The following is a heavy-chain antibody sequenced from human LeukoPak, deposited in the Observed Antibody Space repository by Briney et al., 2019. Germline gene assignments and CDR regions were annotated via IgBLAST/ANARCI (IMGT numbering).Heavy chain of an antibody. Sequence: GGSLRLSCAASGLIFSKYWMTWVRQAPGKGLEWVASIKPDGSEKYYSDSVKGRFTISRDNARDSLYLQMNSLRDDDTSVYFCARDASALYWGRGTLVTVSS. CDR3: ARDASALY. V-gene: IGHV3-7*01. D-gene: IGHD6-19*01. CDR1: GLIFSKYW. CDR2: IKPDGSEK. J-gene: IGHJ4*02.